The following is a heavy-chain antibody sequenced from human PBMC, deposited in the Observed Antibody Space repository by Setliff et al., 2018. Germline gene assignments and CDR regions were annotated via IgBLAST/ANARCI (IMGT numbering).Heavy chain of an antibody. CDR1: GYTFTSYD. D-gene: IGHD3-22*01. J-gene: IGHJ5*02. V-gene: IGHV1-8*01. CDR2: MNPTSGNT. Sequence: ASVKVSCKASGYTFTSYDINWVRQATGQGLEWMGWMNPTSGNTGYAQKFQGRVTMTTDTSTSTAYMELHSLTSEDTAIYYCARAPWGDDYDSLYTWFDPWGQGSLVTVSS. CDR3: ARAPWGDDYDSLYTWFDP.